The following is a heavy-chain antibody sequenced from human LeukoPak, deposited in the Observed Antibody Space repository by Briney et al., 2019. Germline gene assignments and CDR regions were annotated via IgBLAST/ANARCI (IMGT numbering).Heavy chain of an antibody. CDR2: ISGSGGST. J-gene: IGHJ5*02. CDR1: GFTFSSYG. CDR3: AKRVVVTRAKGINWFDP. V-gene: IGHV3-23*01. Sequence: PGGSLRLSCAASGFTFSSYGMSWVRQAPGKGLEWVSAISGSGGSTYYADSVKGRFTISRDNSKNTLYLQMNSLRAEDTAVYYCAKRVVVTRAKGINWFDPWGQGTLVTVSS. D-gene: IGHD2-15*01.